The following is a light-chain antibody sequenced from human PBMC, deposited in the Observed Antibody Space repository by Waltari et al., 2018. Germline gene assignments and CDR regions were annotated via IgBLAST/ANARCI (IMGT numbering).Light chain of an antibody. V-gene: IGKV3-20*01. CDR3: QQYGSSSYT. CDR2: GAS. CDR1: QSVSSSY. J-gene: IGKJ2*01. Sequence: EIVLTQSPGTPSLSPGERATLSCRASQSVSSSYLAWYQQKPGQAPRLLIYGASSRATGIPDRFSGSWSGTDFTLTISRLEPEDFAVYYCQQYGSSSYTFGQGTKLEI.